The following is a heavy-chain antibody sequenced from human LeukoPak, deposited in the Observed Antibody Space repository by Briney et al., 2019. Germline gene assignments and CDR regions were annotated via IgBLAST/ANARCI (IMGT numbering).Heavy chain of an antibody. Sequence: PSETLSLTCTVSGYSISSGYYWGWIRQPPGKGLEWIGSIYHSGSTYYNPSLKSRVTISVDTSKNKFSLKLSSVTAADTAVYYCARRVRTIFGVVIGADAFDIWGQGTMVTVSS. CDR2: IYHSGST. CDR1: GYSISSGYY. CDR3: ARRVRTIFGVVIGADAFDI. V-gene: IGHV4-38-2*02. D-gene: IGHD3-3*01. J-gene: IGHJ3*02.